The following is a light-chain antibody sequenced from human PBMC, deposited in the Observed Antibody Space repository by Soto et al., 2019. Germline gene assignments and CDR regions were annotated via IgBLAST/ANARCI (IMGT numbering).Light chain of an antibody. Sequence: VMTQSPLSLPVTPGEPASISCRSSQRLLHSNGYTYLDWYLLKPGQSPQLLIYLGSNRASGVPDRFSGSGSGTDFTLKISRVEAEDVGVYYCMQALQTPYTFGQGTKLEIK. CDR1: QRLLHSNGYTY. CDR2: LGS. CDR3: MQALQTPYT. J-gene: IGKJ2*01. V-gene: IGKV2-28*01.